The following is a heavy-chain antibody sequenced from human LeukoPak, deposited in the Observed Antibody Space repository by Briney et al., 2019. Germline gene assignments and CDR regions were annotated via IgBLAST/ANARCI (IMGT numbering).Heavy chain of an antibody. Sequence: SETLSLTCTVSGGSISSYYWSWIRQPAGKGLEWIGRIYTSGNTNTNYNPSLKSRVTMSVDTSKNQFSLKLTSVTAADAAVYYCAREQHLLWGYFDCWGQGTLVTVSS. J-gene: IGHJ4*02. V-gene: IGHV4-4*07. CDR2: IYTSGNTNT. CDR3: AREQHLLWGYFDC. D-gene: IGHD6-13*01. CDR1: GGSISSYY.